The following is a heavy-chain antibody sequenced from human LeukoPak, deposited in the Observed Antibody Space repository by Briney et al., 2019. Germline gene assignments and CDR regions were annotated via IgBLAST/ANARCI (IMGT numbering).Heavy chain of an antibody. D-gene: IGHD6-6*01. Sequence: ASVRVSCKASGYTFTSYGISWVRQAPGQGLEWMAWISAYNGNTNYAQKLQGRVTMTTDTSTSTAYMELRSLRADDTAVYYCARVVSSSEHFDYWGQGTLVTVSS. CDR3: ARVVSSSEHFDY. J-gene: IGHJ4*02. CDR2: ISAYNGNT. CDR1: GYTFTSYG. V-gene: IGHV1-18*01.